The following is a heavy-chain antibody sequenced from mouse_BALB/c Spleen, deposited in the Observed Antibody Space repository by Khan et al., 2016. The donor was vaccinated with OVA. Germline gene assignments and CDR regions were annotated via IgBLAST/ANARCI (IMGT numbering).Heavy chain of an antibody. D-gene: IGHD6-1*01. J-gene: IGHJ1*01. CDR1: GYTFTNYG. CDR3: ARSASYWFFDV. CDR2: INTYTGEP. Sequence: QIQLVQSGPELKKPGETVKISCKASGYTFTNYGMNWVKQAPGKGLKWMGWINTYTGEPTYADDFKGRFAFSLENSANTAYLQINNLQNEDTATYFCARSASYWFFDVWGAGTTVTVSS. V-gene: IGHV9-3-1*01.